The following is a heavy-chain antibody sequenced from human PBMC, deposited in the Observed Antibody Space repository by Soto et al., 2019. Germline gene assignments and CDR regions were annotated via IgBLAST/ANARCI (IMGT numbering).Heavy chain of an antibody. CDR3: ARGEEWFGDLGP. J-gene: IGHJ5*02. CDR1: GCSISSGGYS. D-gene: IGHD3-10*01. Sequence: SETLSLTCAVSGCSISSGGYSWSWIRQPPGKGLEWIGYIYHSGSTYYNPSLKSRVTISVDRSKNQFSLKLSSVTAADTAVYYCARGEEWFGDLGPWGQGTLVTVSS. V-gene: IGHV4-30-2*01. CDR2: IYHSGST.